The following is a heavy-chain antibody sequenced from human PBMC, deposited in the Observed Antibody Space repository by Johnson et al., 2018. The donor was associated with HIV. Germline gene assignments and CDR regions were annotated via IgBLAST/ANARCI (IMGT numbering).Heavy chain of an antibody. D-gene: IGHD3-10*01. Sequence: VQLVESGGGLVQPGGSLRLSCAASGFTVTTKYMSWVRQAPGKGLEWVSVIYGGGSTYYADSVKGRFTISRDNSKNTLYLQMNSLRVEDTAVYYCASEVRGVLDIWGQGTMVTVSS. CDR3: ASEVRGVLDI. CDR1: GFTVTTKY. J-gene: IGHJ3*02. CDR2: IYGGGST. V-gene: IGHV3-66*01.